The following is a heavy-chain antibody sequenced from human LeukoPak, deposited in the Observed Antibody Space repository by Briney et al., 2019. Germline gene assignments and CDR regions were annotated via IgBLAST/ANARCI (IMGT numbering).Heavy chain of an antibody. J-gene: IGHJ6*02. D-gene: IGHD1-1*01. CDR1: GYTFTSYG. V-gene: IGHV1-18*01. CDR3: ARARLELYYYYSMDV. Sequence: GASVKVSCKASGYTFTSYGISWVRQAPGQGLEWMGWISAYNGNTNYAQKLQGRVTMTTDTSTSTAYMELRSLRSDDTAVYYCARARLELYYYYSMDVWGQGTTVTVSS. CDR2: ISAYNGNT.